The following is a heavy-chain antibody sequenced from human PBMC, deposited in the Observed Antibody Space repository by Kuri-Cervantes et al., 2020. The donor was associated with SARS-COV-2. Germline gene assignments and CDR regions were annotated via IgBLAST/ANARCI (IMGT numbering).Heavy chain of an antibody. V-gene: IGHV5-51*01. D-gene: IGHD1-26*01. J-gene: IGHJ3*01. CDR1: GFRFTTYW. Sequence: GGSLRPSCKGSGFRFTTYWIGWVRQMPGKGLEWMAIIYPTDSDTRYSPSFQGQVTISADKSISTAYLQWSSLKASDSAVYYCAMTRGSYYTDGFDLWGQGTMVTVSS. CDR3: AMTRGSYYTDGFDL. CDR2: IYPTDSDT.